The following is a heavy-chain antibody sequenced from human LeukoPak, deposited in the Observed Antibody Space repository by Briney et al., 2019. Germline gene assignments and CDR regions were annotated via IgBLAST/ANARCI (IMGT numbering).Heavy chain of an antibody. CDR3: AKDEGVASGSYFDY. D-gene: IGHD3-10*01. CDR2: ISGSGGST. V-gene: IGHV3-23*01. J-gene: IGHJ4*02. CDR1: GFTFSSYA. Sequence: GGSLRLSCAAPGFTFSSYAMSWVRQAPGKGLEWVSAISGSGGSTYYADSVKGRFTISRDNSKNTLYLQMNSLRAEDTAVYYCAKDEGVASGSYFDYWGQGTLVTVSS.